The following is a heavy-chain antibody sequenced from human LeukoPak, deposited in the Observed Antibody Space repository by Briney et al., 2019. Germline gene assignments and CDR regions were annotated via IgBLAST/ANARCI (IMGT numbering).Heavy chain of an antibody. V-gene: IGHV4-59*05. J-gene: IGHJ4*02. CDR3: ARLRKWSSGPSFDY. D-gene: IGHD3-22*01. CDR1: GGSISSYY. Sequence: SETLSLTCTVSGGSISSYYWSWIRQPAGKGLEWIGSIYYSGSTYYNPSLKSRVTISVDTSKNQFSLKLSSVTAADTAVYYCARLRKWSSGPSFDYWGQGTLVTVSS. CDR2: IYYSGST.